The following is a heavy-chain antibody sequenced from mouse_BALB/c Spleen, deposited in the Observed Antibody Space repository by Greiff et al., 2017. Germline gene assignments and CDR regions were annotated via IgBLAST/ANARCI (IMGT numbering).Heavy chain of an antibody. CDR3: ARSHGSSLAWFAY. CDR1: GFTFSDYG. Sequence: EVQLVESGGGLVQPGGSRKLSCAASGFTFSDYGMAWVRQAPGKGPEWVAFISNLAYSIYYADTVTGRFTISRENAKNTLYLEMSSLRSEDTAMYYCARSHGSSLAWFAYWGQGTLVTVSA. CDR2: ISNLAYSI. V-gene: IGHV5-15*02. J-gene: IGHJ3*01. D-gene: IGHD1-1*01.